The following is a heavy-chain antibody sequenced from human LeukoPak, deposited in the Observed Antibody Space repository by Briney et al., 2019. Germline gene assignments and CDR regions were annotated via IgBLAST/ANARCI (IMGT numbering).Heavy chain of an antibody. CDR3: ARSGGGYNLYWFDF. D-gene: IGHD2-2*02. J-gene: IGHJ4*02. Sequence: SVKVSCKASGYTFGSYAISWVRQAPGQGLEWLGRIIPSLSITNYAQKFQGRVAMTADRPTSTVYMELSSLRSEDTAVYYCARSGGGYNLYWFDFWGQGTLVTVAS. V-gene: IGHV1-69*04. CDR1: GYTFGSYA. CDR2: IIPSLSIT.